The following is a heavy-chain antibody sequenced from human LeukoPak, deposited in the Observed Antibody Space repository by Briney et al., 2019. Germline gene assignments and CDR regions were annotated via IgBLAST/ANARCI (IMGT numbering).Heavy chain of an antibody. Sequence: PGESLRLSCVASGFTFSSHWMHWVRQVPGKGLVWVSRILGDGTYTSYADSVKGRFTISRDNAKNTLYLQMISLRAEDTAVYYCSRGAGSYSDYWGQGTLVTVSS. J-gene: IGHJ4*02. CDR2: ILGDGTYT. D-gene: IGHD1-26*01. CDR3: SRGAGSYSDY. CDR1: GFTFSSHW. V-gene: IGHV3-74*01.